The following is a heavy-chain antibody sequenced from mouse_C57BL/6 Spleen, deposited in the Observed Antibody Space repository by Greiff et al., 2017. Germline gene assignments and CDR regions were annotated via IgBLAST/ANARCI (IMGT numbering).Heavy chain of an antibody. CDR1: GYTFTSYA. J-gene: IGHJ2*01. CDR3: SKEADGYYSY. CDR2: ICPSDGSP. D-gene: IGHD2-3*01. V-gene: IGHV1-85*01. Sequence: VQLVESGPELVKPGASVKLSCKASGYTFTSYAINWVKQRPGQGLEWIGWICPSDGSPNYNEKFKGKATVTVDTSTSTAYMELHSPTSEDSAVFFCSKEADGYYSYWGQGTTLTVST.